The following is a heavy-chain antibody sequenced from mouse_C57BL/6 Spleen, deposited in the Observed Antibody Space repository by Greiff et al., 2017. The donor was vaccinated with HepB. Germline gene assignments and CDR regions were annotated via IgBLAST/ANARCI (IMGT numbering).Heavy chain of an antibody. CDR3: ARYDYDYADWYFDV. CDR2: IYPGDGDT. D-gene: IGHD2-4*01. CDR1: GYAFSSSW. Sequence: VQLQQSGPELVKPGASVKISCKASGYAFSSSWMNWVKQRPGKGLEWIGRIYPGDGDTNYNGKFKGKATLTADKSSSTAYMQLSSLTSEDSAVYFCARYDYDYADWYFDVWGTGTTVTVSS. J-gene: IGHJ1*03. V-gene: IGHV1-82*01.